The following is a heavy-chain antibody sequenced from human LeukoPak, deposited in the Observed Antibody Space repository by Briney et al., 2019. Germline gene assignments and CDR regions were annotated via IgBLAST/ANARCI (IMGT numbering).Heavy chain of an antibody. CDR1: GFTFSSYG. CDR3: ARERIAVAGDYYFDY. V-gene: IGHV3-33*01. D-gene: IGHD6-19*01. CDR2: IWYDGSNK. J-gene: IGHJ4*02. Sequence: GGSLRLSCAASGFTFSSYGMHWVRQAPGKGLEWVAVIWYDGSNKYYADSVKGRFTISRDNSKNTLYLQTNSLRAEDTAVYYCARERIAVAGDYYFDYWGQGTLVTVSS.